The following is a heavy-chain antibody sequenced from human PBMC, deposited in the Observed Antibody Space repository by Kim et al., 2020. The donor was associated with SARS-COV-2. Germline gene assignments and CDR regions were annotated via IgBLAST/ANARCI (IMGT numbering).Heavy chain of an antibody. J-gene: IGHJ4*02. CDR2: INPNSGGT. V-gene: IGHV1-2*06. CDR1: GYTFTGYY. Sequence: ASVKVSCKASGYTFTGYYMHWVRQAPGPGLGWMGRINPNSGGTNYAQKFHGRVTMTRDTSISTAYMVLSRLRSDETAVYYCARDPSWSGYEHFDYWGKGTLVTVSS. D-gene: IGHD5-12*01. CDR3: ARDPSWSGYEHFDY.